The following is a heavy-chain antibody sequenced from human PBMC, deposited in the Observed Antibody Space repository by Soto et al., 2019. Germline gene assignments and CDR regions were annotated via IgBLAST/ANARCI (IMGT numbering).Heavy chain of an antibody. CDR2: IIPIFGTA. Sequence: QVQLVQSGAEVKKPGSSVKVSCKASGGTFSSYSISWVRQAPGQGLEWMGGIIPIFGTANYAQKFQGRVTITADESTSTVYMDLSSLRSEDTAVYYCARECYGDYGRPFEYWGQGTLVTVSS. D-gene: IGHD4-17*01. CDR1: GGTFSSYS. J-gene: IGHJ4*02. CDR3: ARECYGDYGRPFEY. V-gene: IGHV1-69*01.